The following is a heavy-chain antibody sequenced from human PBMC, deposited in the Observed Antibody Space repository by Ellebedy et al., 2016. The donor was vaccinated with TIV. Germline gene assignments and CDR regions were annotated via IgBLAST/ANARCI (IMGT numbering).Heavy chain of an antibody. D-gene: IGHD6-13*01. Sequence: ASVKVSXXASGYTFTSYGISWVRQAPGQGLEWMGWISAYNGNTNYAQKLQGRVTMTTDTSTSTAYMELRSLRSDDTAVYYCARGRIAAAGTLPFDYWGQGTLVTVSS. J-gene: IGHJ4*02. CDR2: ISAYNGNT. CDR1: GYTFTSYG. CDR3: ARGRIAAAGTLPFDY. V-gene: IGHV1-18*01.